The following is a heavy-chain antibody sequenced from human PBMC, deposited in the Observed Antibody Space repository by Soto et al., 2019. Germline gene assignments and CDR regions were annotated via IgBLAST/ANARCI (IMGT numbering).Heavy chain of an antibody. CDR1: GVSVTSYT. CDR2: VFSSVSA. Sequence: ASETLSLTCIVSGVSVTSYTWSWVRQPANKGLEWIGRVFSSVSATYNPSLKSRVSTSMDTAENRISLKLDSVTAADAGVYFCARDGMTTGDTWGPGTLVTVSS. J-gene: IGHJ4*02. V-gene: IGHV4-4*07. CDR3: ARDGMTTGDT. D-gene: IGHD2-21*02.